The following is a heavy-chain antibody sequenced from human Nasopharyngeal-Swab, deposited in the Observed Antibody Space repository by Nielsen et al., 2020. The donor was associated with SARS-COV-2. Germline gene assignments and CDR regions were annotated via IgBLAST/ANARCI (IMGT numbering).Heavy chain of an antibody. CDR3: ARALGESPAY. J-gene: IGHJ4*02. V-gene: IGHV3-53*01. D-gene: IGHD2-21*01. Sequence: GESLISCAASGFTVSSHYMYWVRQAPGRGLEWVSVIYPGGNTYFADSVRGRFTISRDTSKNTVYLQMNSLRAEDTAVYYCARALGESPAYWGQGTLVTVSS. CDR1: GFTVSSHY. CDR2: IYPGGNT.